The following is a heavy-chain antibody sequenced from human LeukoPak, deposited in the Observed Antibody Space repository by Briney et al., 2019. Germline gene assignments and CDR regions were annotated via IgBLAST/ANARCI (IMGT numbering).Heavy chain of an antibody. Sequence: GGSLRLSCAASGFTFSKYAMSWVRQAPGKGLEWVSAISGSDGNTFYADSVKGRFTISRDNSKNTLSLQMNNLRAEDTAVYYCASQKTVVTTFDSWGQGTLVTVSS. CDR1: GFTFSKYA. CDR3: ASQKTVVTTFDS. V-gene: IGHV3-23*01. CDR2: ISGSDGNT. J-gene: IGHJ4*02. D-gene: IGHD2-21*02.